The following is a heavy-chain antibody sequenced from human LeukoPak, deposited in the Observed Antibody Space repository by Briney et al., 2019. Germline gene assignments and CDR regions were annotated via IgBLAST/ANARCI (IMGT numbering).Heavy chain of an antibody. J-gene: IGHJ5*02. CDR3: ARDLGGANRLNWFDP. CDR2: INPNSGGT. D-gene: IGHD1-26*01. CDR1: GYTFTGYY. Sequence: GASVKVSCKASGYTFTGYYMHWVRQAPGQGLESMGWINPNSGGTNYAQKFQGRVTMTRDTSISTAYMELSRLRSDDTAVYYCARDLGGANRLNWFDPWGQGTLVTVSS. V-gene: IGHV1-2*02.